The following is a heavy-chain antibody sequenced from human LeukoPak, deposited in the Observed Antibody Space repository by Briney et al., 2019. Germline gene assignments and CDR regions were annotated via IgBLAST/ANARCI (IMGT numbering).Heavy chain of an antibody. CDR1: GGSISSGGYY. CDR2: IYYSGST. CDR3: ARVLTDFWSGYYNWFDP. V-gene: IGHV4-31*03. J-gene: IGHJ5*02. D-gene: IGHD3-3*01. Sequence: SQALSLTCTVSGGSISSGGYYWSWIRQHPGKGLEWIGYIYYSGSTYYNPSLKSRVTISVDTSKNQFSLKLSSVTAADTAVYYCARVLTDFWSGYYNWFDPWGQGTLVTVSS.